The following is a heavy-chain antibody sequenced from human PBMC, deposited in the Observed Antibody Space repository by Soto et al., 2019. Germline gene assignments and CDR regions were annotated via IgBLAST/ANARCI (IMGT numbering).Heavy chain of an antibody. D-gene: IGHD6-13*01. CDR2: IYHSGST. CDR3: ARHVRRSSSGYSGGNNCGMDG. CDR1: GGSISSSSYY. J-gene: IGHJ6*02. V-gene: IGHV4-39*01. Sequence: SETLSLTCTVSGGSISSSSYYWGWIRQPPGKGLEWIGSIYHSGSTYYNPSLKSRVTISVDTSKNQFSLKLSSVTAADTAVYYCARHVRRSSSGYSGGNNCGMDGWGQGTTVTVSS.